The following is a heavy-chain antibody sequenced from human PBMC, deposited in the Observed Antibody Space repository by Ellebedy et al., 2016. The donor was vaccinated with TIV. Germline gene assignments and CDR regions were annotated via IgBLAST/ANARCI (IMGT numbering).Heavy chain of an antibody. CDR1: GGSFSGNY. Sequence: SETLSLTCAVYGGSFSGNYWDWIRQSPGKGLEWIGEINHSGSTNYNPSLKSRVSISVDTSKNQFPLRLSSVTAADTAVYYCARSKYSGSYFNWFDPWGQGTPVTVSS. CDR3: ARSKYSGSYFNWFDP. J-gene: IGHJ5*02. CDR2: INHSGST. V-gene: IGHV4-34*01. D-gene: IGHD1-26*01.